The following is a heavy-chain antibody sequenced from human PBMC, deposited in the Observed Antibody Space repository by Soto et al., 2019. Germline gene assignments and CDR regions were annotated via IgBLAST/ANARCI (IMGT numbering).Heavy chain of an antibody. CDR3: ARATSYCGRTTCYRFGF. CDR2: ISYTGTT. D-gene: IGHD2-2*01. J-gene: IGHJ4*02. Sequence: SETLSLTCTVSGGSISRIDYYWSWVRQAPGKGLEWIGYISYTGTTSYNPSLESRLRMSIDRSRNQFSLQVTSVTAADTAVYYCARATSYCGRTTCYRFGFWGQGALVTVSS. V-gene: IGHV4-30-4*01. CDR1: GGSISRIDYY.